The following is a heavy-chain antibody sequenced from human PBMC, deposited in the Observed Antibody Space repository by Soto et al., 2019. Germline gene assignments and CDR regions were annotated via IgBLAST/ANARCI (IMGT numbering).Heavy chain of an antibody. V-gene: IGHV4-34*01. CDR3: ALTDLVTTKCFDP. CDR1: GESFIGYY. J-gene: IGHJ5*02. CDR2: INHRGSA. D-gene: IGHD5-12*01. Sequence: PTGTLSLTCAVYGESFIGYYWTWIRQPPGKGLEWIGEINHRGSANYNPSLKSRVTISVDTSNNQFSLKLSSVTAADTSVYYCALTDLVTTKCFDPSCQAPLLTV.